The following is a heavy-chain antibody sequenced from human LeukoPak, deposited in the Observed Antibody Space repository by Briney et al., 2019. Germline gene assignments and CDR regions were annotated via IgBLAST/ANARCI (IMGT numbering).Heavy chain of an antibody. CDR1: GGSFSGYY. D-gene: IGHD3-3*01. CDR2: INHSGST. CDR3: ARHGNLEWLLSVDWFDP. Sequence: SETLSLTCAVYGGSFSGYYWSWIRQPPGKGLEWIGEINHSGSTNYNPSLKSRVTISVDTSKNQFSLKLSSVTAADTAVYYCARHGNLEWLLSVDWFDPWGQGTLVTISS. J-gene: IGHJ5*02. V-gene: IGHV4-34*01.